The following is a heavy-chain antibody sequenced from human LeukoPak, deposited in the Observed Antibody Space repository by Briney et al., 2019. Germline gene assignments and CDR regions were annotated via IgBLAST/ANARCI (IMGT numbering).Heavy chain of an antibody. D-gene: IGHD3-22*01. CDR2: MYYSGDT. V-gene: IGHV4-39*01. CDR3: ARLRATLTVVVTLFDS. J-gene: IGHJ4*02. Sequence: SETLSLTCTVSGGSISSGPYYWGWIRQPPGKGLEWIGSMYYSGDTYYKPSLQSRVTISGDQSKNQFSLKLSSVTAADTAVYYCARLRATLTVVVTLFDSWGQGTLVTVSS. CDR1: GGSISSGPYY.